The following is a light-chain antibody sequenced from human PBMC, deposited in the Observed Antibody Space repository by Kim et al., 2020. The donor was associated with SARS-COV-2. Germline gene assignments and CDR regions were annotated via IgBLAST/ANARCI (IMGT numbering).Light chain of an antibody. CDR1: KLGEKY. J-gene: IGLJ2*01. V-gene: IGLV3-1*01. CDR2: QDV. Sequence: SYELTQPPSVSVSPGQTATISCFGDKLGEKYTSWYQQKPGQSPVLLIYQDVQRPSGIPERFSGSNSGDTATLTISGTQAVDEADYYCQAYDRSIVIFGGGTQLTVL. CDR3: QAYDRSIVI.